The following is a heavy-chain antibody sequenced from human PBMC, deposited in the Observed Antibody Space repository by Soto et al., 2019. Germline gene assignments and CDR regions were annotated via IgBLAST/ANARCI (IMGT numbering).Heavy chain of an antibody. CDR2: IYYSGST. J-gene: IGHJ3*02. CDR3: ARYCSGGSCYSSLEAFDI. Sequence: PSETLSLTCTVSGGSISSSSYYWGWIRQPPGKGLEWIGSIYYSGSTYYNPSLKSRVTISVDTSKNQFSLKLSSVTAADTAVYYCARYCSGGSCYSSLEAFDIWGQGTMVTVSS. D-gene: IGHD2-15*01. CDR1: GGSISSSSYY. V-gene: IGHV4-39*01.